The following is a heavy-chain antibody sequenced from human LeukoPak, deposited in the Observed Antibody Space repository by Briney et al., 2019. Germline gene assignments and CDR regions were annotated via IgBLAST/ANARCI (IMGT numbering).Heavy chain of an antibody. CDR3: ARDGYYDFWSGYLTFDY. V-gene: IGHV4-39*07. CDR1: GFTFSSYA. D-gene: IGHD3-3*01. CDR2: IYYSGST. Sequence: GSLRLSCAASGFTFSSYAMNWIRQPPGKGLEWIGSIYYSGSTYYNPSLKSRVTISVDTSKNQFSLKLSSVTAADTAVYYCARDGYYDFWSGYLTFDYWGQGTLVTVSS. J-gene: IGHJ4*02.